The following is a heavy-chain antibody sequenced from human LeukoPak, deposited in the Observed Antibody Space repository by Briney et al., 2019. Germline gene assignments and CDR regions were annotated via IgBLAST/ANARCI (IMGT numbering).Heavy chain of an antibody. Sequence: ASVKVSCKASRYTFTGYYMHWVRQAPGQGLEWMGWINPNSGGTNYAQKFQGRVTMTRDTSISTAYMELSRLRSDDTAVYYCARDKGSIAAPFDYWGQGTLVTVSS. V-gene: IGHV1-2*02. J-gene: IGHJ4*02. CDR3: ARDKGSIAAPFDY. CDR1: RYTFTGYY. CDR2: INPNSGGT. D-gene: IGHD6-6*01.